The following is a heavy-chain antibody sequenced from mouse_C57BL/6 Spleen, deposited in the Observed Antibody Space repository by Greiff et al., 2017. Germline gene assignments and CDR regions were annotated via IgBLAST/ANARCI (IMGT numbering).Heavy chain of an antibody. J-gene: IGHJ3*01. CDR2: INPNNGGT. CDR1: GYTFTDYY. Sequence: EVQLQQSGPELVKPGASVKISCKASGYTFTDYYMNWVKQSHGKSLEWIGDINPNNGGTSYNQKFKGKATLTVDKSSSTAYMELRSLTSEDSAVYYCAISHYGRPWFAYWGQGTLVTVSA. D-gene: IGHD1-1*01. V-gene: IGHV1-26*01. CDR3: AISHYGRPWFAY.